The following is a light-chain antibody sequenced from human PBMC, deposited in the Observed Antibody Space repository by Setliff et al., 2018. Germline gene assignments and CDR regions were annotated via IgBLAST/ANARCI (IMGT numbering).Light chain of an antibody. CDR2: SNN. CDR3: AAWDDSLSVWV. Sequence: QSALTQPPSASGTPGQRVTISCSGSSSNIGSNTVNWYQQLPGTAPKLLIYSNNQRPSGVPDRFSGSKSGTSASLAISGLQSEDEADYYCAAWDDSLSVWVFGGGTKVTVL. J-gene: IGLJ3*02. CDR1: SSNIGSNT. V-gene: IGLV1-44*01.